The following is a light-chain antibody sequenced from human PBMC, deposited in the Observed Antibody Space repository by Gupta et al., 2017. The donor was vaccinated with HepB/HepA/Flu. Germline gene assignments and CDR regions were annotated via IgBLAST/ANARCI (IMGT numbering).Light chain of an antibody. CDR2: GSS. CDR1: HSVNRH. Sequence: DIVMTQSPATLSVSPGETVTLSCRASHSVNRHLAWYQQKPGQAPRLLIYGSSVRATGVPTRFSASGSETEFTLAINSLQSRDFAVYYCQQYSDWPLTFGGGTKVEI. J-gene: IGKJ4*01. V-gene: IGKV3-15*01. CDR3: QQYSDWPLT.